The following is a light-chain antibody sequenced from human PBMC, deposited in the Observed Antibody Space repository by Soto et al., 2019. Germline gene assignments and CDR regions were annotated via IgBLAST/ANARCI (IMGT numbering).Light chain of an antibody. CDR2: RAS. J-gene: IGKJ5*01. Sequence: EIFMTQSPATLSLSPGEIATLSFMASQSVSINLAWFQQNPGQAPRLLIYRASTRATGIPARFSGGGSGTEFTLTVTSLQSEDSAVYYCQQYNRWPITFGQGTRLEIK. V-gene: IGKV3-15*01. CDR3: QQYNRWPIT. CDR1: QSVSIN.